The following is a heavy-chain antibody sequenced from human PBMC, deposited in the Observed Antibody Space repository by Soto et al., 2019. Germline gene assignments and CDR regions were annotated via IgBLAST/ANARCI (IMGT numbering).Heavy chain of an antibody. V-gene: IGHV1-18*01. CDR2: ISAHNGNT. J-gene: IGHJ4*02. Sequence: QVHLVQSGAEVKKPGASVKVSCKGSGYALTTYGITWVRQAPGQGLEWMGWISAHNGNTNYAQKLQDRVTVTRDTSTSTAYMELRSLRSDDTAVYYCARGRYGDYWGQGALVTVSS. D-gene: IGHD1-1*01. CDR1: GYALTTYG. CDR3: ARGRYGDY.